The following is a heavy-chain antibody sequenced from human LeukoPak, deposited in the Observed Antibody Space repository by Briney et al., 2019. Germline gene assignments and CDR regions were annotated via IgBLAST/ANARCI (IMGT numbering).Heavy chain of an antibody. CDR2: IKQDGTEK. CDR1: GFTFSNYW. V-gene: IGHV3-7*04. Sequence: GSLRLSCAASGFTFSNYWMSWVRQAPGKGLEWVANIKQDGTEKYYVDSVKGRFTISRDNAKNSLYLQMNSLRADDTALYYCARHNPLWGYWGQGTLVTVSS. CDR3: ARHNPLWGY. D-gene: IGHD1-14*01. J-gene: IGHJ4*02.